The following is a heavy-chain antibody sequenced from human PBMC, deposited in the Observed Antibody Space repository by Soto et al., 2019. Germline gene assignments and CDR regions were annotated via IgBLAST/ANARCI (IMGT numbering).Heavy chain of an antibody. Sequence: QVQLQESGPGLVKPSGALSLTCAVSSGSISSSNWWSWVRQPPGKGLEWIGEIFHSGRPNYNLSLKSRVTISLDKSNTGGSLKLSPVTAAGTAIYYCARSSNAIIGTMKFDHWGHGSLVSVSS. D-gene: IGHD1-20*01. J-gene: IGHJ4*01. CDR3: ARSSNAIIGTMKFDH. CDR1: SGSISSSNW. CDR2: IFHSGRP. V-gene: IGHV4-4*02.